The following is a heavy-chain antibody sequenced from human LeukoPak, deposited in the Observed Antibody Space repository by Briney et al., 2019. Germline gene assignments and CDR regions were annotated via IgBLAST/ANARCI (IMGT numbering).Heavy chain of an antibody. CDR3: ARRDILTGSRDAFDI. V-gene: IGHV5-51*01. Sequence: GESLKISCKGSGYSFTSYWIGWVRQMPGKGLEWMGIIYPGDSDTRYSPSFQGQVTISADKSTSTAYLQWSSLKASDTAMYYCARRDILTGSRDAFDIWGQGTMVTVSS. J-gene: IGHJ3*02. D-gene: IGHD3-9*01. CDR2: IYPGDSDT. CDR1: GYSFTSYW.